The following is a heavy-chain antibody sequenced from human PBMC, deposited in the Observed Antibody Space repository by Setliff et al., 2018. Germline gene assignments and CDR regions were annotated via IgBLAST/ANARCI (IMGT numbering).Heavy chain of an antibody. CDR2: ISSSSSYI. D-gene: IGHD2-2*02. J-gene: IGHJ6*03. CDR1: GFTFSSYS. V-gene: IGHV3-21*01. Sequence: GGSLRLSCAASGFTFSSYSLNWVRQAPGKGLEWVSSISSSSSYIYYADSVQGRFTISRDNAKNSLYLQMNSRRAEDTAVYYCARHKYTHYMDVWDKGATVTVSS. CDR3: ARHKYTHYMDV.